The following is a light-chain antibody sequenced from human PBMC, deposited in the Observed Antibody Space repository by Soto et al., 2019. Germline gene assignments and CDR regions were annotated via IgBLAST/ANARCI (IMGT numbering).Light chain of an antibody. V-gene: IGKV3-11*01. J-gene: IGKJ4*01. CDR3: QQHSDWVT. CDR1: QSVSTY. Sequence: EIVLTQSPATLSLSPGERGTLSCRASQSVSTYLALYQQKPGQAPPLPIYDPSTRAAGIPARFSGSGSGTDFTLTSSYLEPEDFVFYYCQQHSDWVTFGGGTKVEI. CDR2: DPS.